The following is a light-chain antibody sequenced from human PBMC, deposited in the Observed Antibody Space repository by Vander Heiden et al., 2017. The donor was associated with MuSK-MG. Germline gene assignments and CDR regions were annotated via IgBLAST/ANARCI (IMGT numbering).Light chain of an antibody. CDR2: TAS. V-gene: IGKV1-5*03. J-gene: IGKJ4*01. Sequence: DIQMTQSPSTLSASVGDSVNITCRASQDISNWLAWYQQKSGKAPKLLIYTASSLESGVPSRFSGSQSGTDFTLTISSLQPVDLATYYCQQDNAYPLTFGGGTKVXIK. CDR3: QQDNAYPLT. CDR1: QDISNW.